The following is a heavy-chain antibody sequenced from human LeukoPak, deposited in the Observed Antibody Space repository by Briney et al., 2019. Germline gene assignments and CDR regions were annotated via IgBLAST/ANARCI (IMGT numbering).Heavy chain of an antibody. Sequence: PSETLSLTCTVSGGSISTYYWSWIRQPPGKGLEWIGYIRYSGDTNYNPSLKSRVTISIDTFKNQFSLKLSSATAADTAVYYCARWGRSREFQHWGQGTLVNVSS. J-gene: IGHJ1*01. CDR2: IRYSGDT. CDR3: ARWGRSREFQH. D-gene: IGHD3-16*01. CDR1: GGSISTYY. V-gene: IGHV4-59*01.